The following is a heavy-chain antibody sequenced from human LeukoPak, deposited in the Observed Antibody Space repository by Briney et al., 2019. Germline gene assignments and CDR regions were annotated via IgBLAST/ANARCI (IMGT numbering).Heavy chain of an antibody. V-gene: IGHV4-4*07. Sequence: PSETLSLTCTVSGGSISSYYWSWIRQPAGKGLEWIGRIYKSGSTKYNPSLKSRVTMSVDTSKNQFSLKLSLVTAADTAVYYCARGQWELPDFYYWGQGILVTVSS. D-gene: IGHD1-26*01. CDR1: GGSISSYY. CDR3: ARGQWELPDFYY. J-gene: IGHJ4*02. CDR2: IYKSGST.